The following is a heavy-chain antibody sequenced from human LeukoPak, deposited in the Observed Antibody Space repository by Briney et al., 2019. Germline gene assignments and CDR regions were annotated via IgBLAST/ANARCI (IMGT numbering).Heavy chain of an antibody. V-gene: IGHV1-46*01. Sequence: GASVKVSCKASGYTFTSYGISWVRQAPGQGLEWMGIINPSGGSTSYAQKFQGRVTMTRDMSTSTVYMELSSLRSEDTAVYYCARDSEDTTMGPVYWGQGTLVTVSS. J-gene: IGHJ4*02. CDR3: ARDSEDTTMGPVY. CDR1: GYTFTSYG. D-gene: IGHD5-18*01. CDR2: INPSGGST.